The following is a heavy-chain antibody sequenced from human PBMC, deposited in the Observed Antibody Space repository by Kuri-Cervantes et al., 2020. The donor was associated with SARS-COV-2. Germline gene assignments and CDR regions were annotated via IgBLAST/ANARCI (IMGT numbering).Heavy chain of an antibody. CDR2: IYYSGST. D-gene: IGHD3-22*01. V-gene: IGHV4-39*07. Sequence: SETLSLTCTVSGGSISSSSYYWGWIRQPPGKGLEWIGSIYYSGSTNYNPSLKSRVTISVDTSKTQFSLKLSSVTAADTAVYYCAVIDSSGYYYLDYWGRGTLVTVSS. CDR3: AVIDSSGYYYLDY. J-gene: IGHJ4*02. CDR1: GGSISSSSYY.